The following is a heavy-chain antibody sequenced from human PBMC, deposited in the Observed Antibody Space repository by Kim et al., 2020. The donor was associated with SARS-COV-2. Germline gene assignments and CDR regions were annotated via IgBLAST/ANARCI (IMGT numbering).Heavy chain of an antibody. CDR2: INAGNGNT. Sequence: ASVKVSCKASGYTFTSYAMHWVRQAPGQRLEWMGWINAGNGNTKYSQKFQGRVTITRDTSASTAYMELSSLRSEDTAVYYCASVWLAPNYYYYYGMDVWGQGTTVTVSS. CDR3: ASVWLAPNYYYYYGMDV. V-gene: IGHV1-3*01. D-gene: IGHD6-19*01. CDR1: GYTFTSYA. J-gene: IGHJ6*02.